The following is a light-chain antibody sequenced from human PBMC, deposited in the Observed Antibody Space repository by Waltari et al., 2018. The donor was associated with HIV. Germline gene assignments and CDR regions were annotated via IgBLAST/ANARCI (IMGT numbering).Light chain of an antibody. V-gene: IGLV2-11*01. CDR2: DVT. Sequence: QSALTQPRSVSGSPGQSVTISCTRTGSDVGNFNFVSWYQHLPAKAPKLLIYDVTKRPSAVPDRFSGSKSGDAASLTISELQAEDEADYYCCTYAAKYVLFGGGTNLTVL. CDR3: CTYAAKYVL. CDR1: GSDVGNFNF. J-gene: IGLJ2*01.